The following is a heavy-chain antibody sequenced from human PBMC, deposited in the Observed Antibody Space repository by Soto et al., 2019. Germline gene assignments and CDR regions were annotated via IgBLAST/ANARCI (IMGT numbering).Heavy chain of an antibody. J-gene: IGHJ6*02. Sequence: EVQLVESGGGLVQPGGSLRLSCAASGLIFSDYHMYWVRQAPGKGLEWVGRIRRKATSYTTEYAASVKGRFTISRDDSKNSLYLQMNSLKSEDTAVYYCAMLGGWSGGSSGMDVWGQGTTVTVSS. CDR1: GLIFSDYH. D-gene: IGHD6-19*01. CDR3: AMLGGWSGGSSGMDV. V-gene: IGHV3-72*01. CDR2: IRRKATSYTT.